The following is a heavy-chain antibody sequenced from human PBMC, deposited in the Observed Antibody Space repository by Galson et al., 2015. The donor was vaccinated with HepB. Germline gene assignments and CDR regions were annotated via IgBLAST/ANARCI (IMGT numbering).Heavy chain of an antibody. V-gene: IGHV4-59*01. CDR1: GGSISSYY. CDR2: IYYSGST. D-gene: IGHD2-2*01. J-gene: IGHJ5*02. CDR3: ARGFQYCSSTSCYVRWFDP. Sequence: QVQLQESGPGLVKPSETLSLTCTVSGGSISSYYWSWIRQPPGKGLEWIGYIYYSGSTNYNPSLKSRVTISVDTSKNQFSLKLSSVTAADTAVYYCARGFQYCSSTSCYVRWFDPWGQGTLVTVSS.